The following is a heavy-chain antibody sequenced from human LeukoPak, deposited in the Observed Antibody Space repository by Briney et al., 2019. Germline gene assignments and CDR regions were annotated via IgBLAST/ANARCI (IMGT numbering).Heavy chain of an antibody. CDR3: ARTRYYYNSRSYGAPYYDY. J-gene: IGHJ4*02. D-gene: IGHD3-10*01. CDR2: IYYSGST. CDR1: GGSINSGRYY. Sequence: PSETLSLTCTVSGGSINSGRYYWGWIRQPPGKGLQWIGNIYYSGSTYYNPSLKSRVTISVDTSNDQFSLKLSSVTAADTAVYYCARTRYYYNSRSYGAPYYDYWGQGTLVTVSS. V-gene: IGHV4-39*01.